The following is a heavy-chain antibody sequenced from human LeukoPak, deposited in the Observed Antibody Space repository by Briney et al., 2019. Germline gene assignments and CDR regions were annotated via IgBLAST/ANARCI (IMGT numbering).Heavy chain of an antibody. CDR1: GGSISSGGYF. CDR3: VRVIGAPNYYYYMDV. J-gene: IGHJ6*03. D-gene: IGHD3-22*01. V-gene: IGHV4-31*03. Sequence: SETLSLTCTVSGGSISSGGYFWSWIRQHPGRGLEWIGYIYNSGSTYYNPSLKSRVTMSVDTSKNQFSLKLSSVTAADTAVYYCVRVIGAPNYYYYMDVWGKGTTVTVSS. CDR2: IYNSGST.